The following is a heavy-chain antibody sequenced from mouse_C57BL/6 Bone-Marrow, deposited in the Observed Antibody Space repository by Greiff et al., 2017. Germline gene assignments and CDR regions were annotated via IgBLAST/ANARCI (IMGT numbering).Heavy chain of an antibody. J-gene: IGHJ1*03. CDR1: GFTFSDYG. CDR3: ATLYYYGSSRYWYFDV. D-gene: IGHD1-1*01. CDR2: ISSGSSTI. V-gene: IGHV5-17*01. Sequence: EVQLVESGGGLVKPGGSLKLSCAASGFTFSDYGMHWVRQAPEKGLEWVAYISSGSSTIYYADTVKGRFTISRDNAKNTLFLQMTSLRSEETAMYYCATLYYYGSSRYWYFDVWGTGTTVTVSS.